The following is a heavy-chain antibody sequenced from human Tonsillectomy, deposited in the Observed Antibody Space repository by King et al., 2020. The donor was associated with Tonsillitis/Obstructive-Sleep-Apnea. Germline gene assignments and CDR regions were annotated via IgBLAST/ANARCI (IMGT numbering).Heavy chain of an antibody. Sequence: VQLVESGGGLVQPGGSPRLSCAASGFMFSDYDMHWVRQSPGKGLEWVAAVGTAGDTYYPDSVKGRFIISRDNATNSLRLQMYSLRAGDTAVYYCARSHCINSNCFYDAFDVWGQGTLVTVSS. V-gene: IGHV3-13*01. CDR2: VGTAGDT. CDR3: ARSHCINSNCFYDAFDV. D-gene: IGHD3-16*01. CDR1: GFMFSDYD. J-gene: IGHJ3*01.